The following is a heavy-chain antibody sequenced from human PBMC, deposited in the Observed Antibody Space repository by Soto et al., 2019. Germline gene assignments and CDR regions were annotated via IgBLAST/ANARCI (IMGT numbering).Heavy chain of an antibody. Sequence: PGESLKISCKGSGYSFTSYWIGWVRQMPGKGLEWMGIIYPGDSDTRYSPSFQGQVTISADKSISTAYLQWSSLKASDTAMYYCARLRGYYYDSSGYDFDYWGQGTLVTVSS. J-gene: IGHJ4*02. D-gene: IGHD3-22*01. CDR2: IYPGDSDT. CDR1: GYSFTSYW. V-gene: IGHV5-51*01. CDR3: ARLRGYYYDSSGYDFDY.